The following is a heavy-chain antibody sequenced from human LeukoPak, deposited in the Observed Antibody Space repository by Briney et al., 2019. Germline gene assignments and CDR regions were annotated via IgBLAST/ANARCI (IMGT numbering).Heavy chain of an antibody. CDR1: GFTGSNNY. V-gene: IGHV3-53*01. CDR2: IHSSGGT. D-gene: IGHD3-3*01. CDR3: AKDRSDTIFGVVPGAFDI. Sequence: GGSLRLSCAASGFTGSNNYMSWVRQAPGKGLEWVSAIHSSGGTYYADSVKGRFTISRDTSKNTPYLQINSLRAEDTAVYYCAKDRSDTIFGVVPGAFDIWGQGTMVTVSS. J-gene: IGHJ3*02.